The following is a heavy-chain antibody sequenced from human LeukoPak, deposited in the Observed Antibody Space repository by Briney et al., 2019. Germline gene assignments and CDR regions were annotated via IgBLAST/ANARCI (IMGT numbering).Heavy chain of an antibody. CDR2: INPNSGGT. V-gene: IGHV1-2*02. Sequence: GASVKVSCKASGYTFTGYYMHWVRQAPGQGLEWMGWINPNSGGTNYAQKFQGRVTMTRDTSISTAYMELSRLRSDDTAVYYCGREMLSYGDCIDYWGQGTLVTVSS. CDR3: GREMLSYGDCIDY. D-gene: IGHD4-17*01. CDR1: GYTFTGYY. J-gene: IGHJ4*02.